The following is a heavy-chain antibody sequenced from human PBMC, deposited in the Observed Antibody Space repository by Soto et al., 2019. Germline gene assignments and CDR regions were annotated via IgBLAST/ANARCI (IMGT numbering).Heavy chain of an antibody. J-gene: IGHJ5*02. CDR1: GASVDNNIYT. Sequence: PSDTLSLTCSVSGASVDNNIYTWSWIRQPPGKGLEWIGYIYHSGSTYYNPSLKRRVSISVDRSKNQFSLKLSSVTAADTAVYYCARVPGPWGQGTLVTVSS. V-gene: IGHV4-30-2*01. CDR2: IYHSGST. CDR3: ARVPGP.